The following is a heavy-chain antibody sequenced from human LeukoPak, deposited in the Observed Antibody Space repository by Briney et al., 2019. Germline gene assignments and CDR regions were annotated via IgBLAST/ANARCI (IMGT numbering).Heavy chain of an antibody. Sequence: GGSLRLSCAASGFTFSSYSMNWVRQAPGKGLEWVSSIRCDSSYIYYADSVKGRFTISRDNAKNSLYLQMNSLRAEDTAVYYCAIDQRGREDGFDYWGQGTLVTVSS. CDR1: GFTFSSYS. CDR2: IRCDSSYI. J-gene: IGHJ4*02. CDR3: AIDQRGREDGFDY. V-gene: IGHV3-21*01.